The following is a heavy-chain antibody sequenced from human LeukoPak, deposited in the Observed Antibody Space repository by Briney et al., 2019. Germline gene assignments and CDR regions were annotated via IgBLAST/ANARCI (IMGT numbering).Heavy chain of an antibody. CDR3: ARVQMATLHFDY. CDR2: IYHSGST. V-gene: IGHV4-4*02. Sequence: GSLRLSCAASGFTFSSYSMNWVRQAPGKGLEWIGEIYHSGSTNYNPSLKSRVTISVDKSKNQFSLKLSSVTAADTAVYYCARVQMATLHFDYWGQGAPVTVSS. J-gene: IGHJ4*02. D-gene: IGHD5-24*01. CDR1: GFTFSSYSM.